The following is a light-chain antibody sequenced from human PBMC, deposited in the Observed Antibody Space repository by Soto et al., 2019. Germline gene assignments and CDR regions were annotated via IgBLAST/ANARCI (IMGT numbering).Light chain of an antibody. CDR3: QQYNSYSSWT. V-gene: IGKV1-9*01. CDR2: AAS. CDR1: QGITNY. Sequence: IQLTQSPSSLSASVGDRVAITCRASQGITNYLAWYQQKPGKAPKLLIYAASTLQSGVPSRFSGSGSGTEFTLTISSLQPEDFATYYCQQYNSYSSWTFGQGTKVDIK. J-gene: IGKJ1*01.